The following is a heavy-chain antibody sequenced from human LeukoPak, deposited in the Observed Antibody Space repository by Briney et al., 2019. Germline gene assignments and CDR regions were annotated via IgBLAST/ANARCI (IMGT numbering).Heavy chain of an antibody. V-gene: IGHV4-61*02. CDR3: AGTRGGYYGSGSWFDP. D-gene: IGHD3-10*01. Sequence: SETLSLTCTVSGGSISSGSYYWSWIRQPAGKGLEWIGRIYTSGSTNYNPSLKSRVTISVDTSKNQFSLKLSSVTAADTAVYYCAGTRGGYYGSGSWFDPWGQGTLVTVSS. CDR1: GGSISSGSYY. J-gene: IGHJ5*02. CDR2: IYTSGST.